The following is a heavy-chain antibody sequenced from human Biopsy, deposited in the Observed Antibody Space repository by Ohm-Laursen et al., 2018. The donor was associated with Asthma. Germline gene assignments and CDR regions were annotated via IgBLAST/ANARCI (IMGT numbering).Heavy chain of an antibody. D-gene: IGHD6-19*01. CDR2: VYYSGTS. CDR1: GDSISTTNY. Sequence: SETLSLTWSVSGDSISTTNYWSWIRQPPGKRLEWIGSVYYSGTSYYNPSLKGRLTISVDTSKNQFSLNLGSVTAADTAVYYCARHWSGNGWQDMYNYFDPWGRGTLVTVSS. J-gene: IGHJ5*02. CDR3: ARHWSGNGWQDMYNYFDP. V-gene: IGHV4-39*01.